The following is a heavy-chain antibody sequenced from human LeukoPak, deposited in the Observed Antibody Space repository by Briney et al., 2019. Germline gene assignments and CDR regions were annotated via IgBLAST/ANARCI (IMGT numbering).Heavy chain of an antibody. Sequence: GGSLRLSCVASGFIVGDFAMNWVRQAPGKGLEWVSSMSTNQKYIYYIDSVKGRFTISRDNSKSTLYLQMNSLRSEDTAVYYCAKTSREFRDSSGGYDYWGQGILVTVSS. CDR3: AKTSREFRDSSGGYDY. D-gene: IGHD3-22*01. CDR2: MSTNQKYI. J-gene: IGHJ4*02. V-gene: IGHV3-21*01. CDR1: GFIVGDFA.